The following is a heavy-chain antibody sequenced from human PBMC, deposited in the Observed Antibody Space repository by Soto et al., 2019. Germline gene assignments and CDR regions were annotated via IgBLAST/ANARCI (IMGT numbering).Heavy chain of an antibody. CDR3: AHRSLANDAFAV. Sequence: QITLKESGPTLVKPTQTLTLTFTFSGISLSTSGLGVGWIRQPPGTALQWLSLIYWNDDNHSSPSLNSRLTIAKNTSKNQVVLTMTNMDPVDTATYFCAHRSLANDAFAVCGQGTMVTVS. J-gene: IGHJ3*01. D-gene: IGHD3-16*01. CDR2: IYWNDDN. CDR1: GISLSTSGLG. V-gene: IGHV2-5*01.